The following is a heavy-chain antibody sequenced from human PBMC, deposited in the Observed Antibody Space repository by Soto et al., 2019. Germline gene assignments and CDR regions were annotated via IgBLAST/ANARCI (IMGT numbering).Heavy chain of an antibody. CDR1: GFPFRSYA. CDR3: AKGFAAGIAVSGFFAS. Sequence: GGSLRLSCAASGFPFRSYAMSWVRQAPGKGLEWVSAISGGDGSTFYADSVKGRFTISRDNSKNTLYLQMNSLGAEDTAVYFCAKGFAAGIAVSGFFASWGQGTLVTVSS. J-gene: IGHJ4*02. D-gene: IGHD6-19*01. V-gene: IGHV3-23*01. CDR2: ISGGDGST.